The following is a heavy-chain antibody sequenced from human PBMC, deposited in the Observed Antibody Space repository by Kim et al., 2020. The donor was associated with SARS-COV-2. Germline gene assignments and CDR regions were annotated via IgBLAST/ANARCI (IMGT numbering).Heavy chain of an antibody. Sequence: GGSLRLSCAASGFTFSSYSMNWVRQAPGKGLEWVSSISSSSSYIYYADSVKGRFTISRDNAKNSLYLQMNSLRAEDTAVYYCARVLRGYSGYDYGYWGPGTLVTVSP. J-gene: IGHJ4*02. CDR1: GFTFSSYS. CDR3: ARVLRGYSGYDYGY. D-gene: IGHD5-12*01. CDR2: ISSSSSYI. V-gene: IGHV3-21*01.